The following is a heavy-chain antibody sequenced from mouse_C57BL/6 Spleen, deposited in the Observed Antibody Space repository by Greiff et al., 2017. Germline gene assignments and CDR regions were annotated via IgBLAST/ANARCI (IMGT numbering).Heavy chain of an antibody. D-gene: IGHD1-1*01. CDR2: IDPANGNT. CDR3: APITTVVSYWYFDV. J-gene: IGHJ1*03. Sequence: EVQVVESVAELVRPGASVKLSCTASGFNIKNTYIHWVKQRPEQGLEWIGRIDPANGNTKYAPKFQGKATITADTSSNTAYLQLSSLTSEDTAIYYCAPITTVVSYWYFDVWGTGTTVTVSS. V-gene: IGHV14-3*01. CDR1: GFNIKNTY.